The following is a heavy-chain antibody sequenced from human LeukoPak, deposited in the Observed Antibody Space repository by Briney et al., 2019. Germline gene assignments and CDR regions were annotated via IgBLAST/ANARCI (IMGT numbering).Heavy chain of an antibody. Sequence: SETLSLTCTVSGGSISIYYWSWIRQPPGKGLEWIGYVSNTGSTNYNPSLKSRVAISLDTSKNQFSLKLSSVTAADTAVYFCAGYSGGWSYYFDYWGQGTLVTVSS. CDR3: AGYSGGWSYYFDY. V-gene: IGHV4-59*08. D-gene: IGHD6-19*01. J-gene: IGHJ4*02. CDR2: VSNTGST. CDR1: GGSISIYY.